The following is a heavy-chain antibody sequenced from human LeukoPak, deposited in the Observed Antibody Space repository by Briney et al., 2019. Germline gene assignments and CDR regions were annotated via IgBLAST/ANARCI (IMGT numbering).Heavy chain of an antibody. CDR3: TRGVAVTNSRHFDL. CDR1: GYIFTDYY. D-gene: IGHD2-21*02. J-gene: IGHJ4*02. V-gene: IGHV1-2*02. CDR2: INPNSGGT. Sequence: ASVKVSCKASGYIFTDYYIHWVRQTPGQGLEWMGWINPNSGGTNYGQKSQGRVTMTRDTSISTTYMEVASLTSDDTAIYYCTRGVAVTNSRHFDLWGQGTLVIVSS.